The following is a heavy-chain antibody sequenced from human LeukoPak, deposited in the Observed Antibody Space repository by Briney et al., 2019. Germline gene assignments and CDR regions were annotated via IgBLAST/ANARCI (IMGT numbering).Heavy chain of an antibody. Sequence: GGSLRLSCAASGFTFDDYAMHWVRQAPGKGLEWVSNISGSGSGGSTYYADSVKGRFTISRDNSKNTLYLQMNSLRAEDTAVYYCAKSGYNRFDYWGQGTLVTVSS. J-gene: IGHJ4*02. CDR3: AKSGYNRFDY. CDR1: GFTFDDYA. D-gene: IGHD5-24*01. CDR2: ISGSGSGGST. V-gene: IGHV3-23*01.